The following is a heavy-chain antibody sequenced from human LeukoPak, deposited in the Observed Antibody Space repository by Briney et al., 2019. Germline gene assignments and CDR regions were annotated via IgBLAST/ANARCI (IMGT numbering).Heavy chain of an antibody. D-gene: IGHD3-3*01. CDR1: GDFISISGYY. J-gene: IGHJ6*02. V-gene: IGHV4-39*01. CDR3: AGGAPSRAFYDFWSGYYGMDV. CDR2: LYYSGST. Sequence: SETLSLTCSVSGDFISISGYYWGWIRQPPGKGLEWIGSLYYSGSTYYNPSLKSRVTISVDTSKNQFSLRLSSVTAADTAVYYCAGGAPSRAFYDFWSGYYGMDVWGQGTTVTVSS.